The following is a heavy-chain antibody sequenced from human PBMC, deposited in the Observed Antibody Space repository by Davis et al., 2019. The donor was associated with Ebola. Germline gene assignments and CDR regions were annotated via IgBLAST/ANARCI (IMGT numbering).Heavy chain of an antibody. CDR1: GGSISSSNW. D-gene: IGHD3-3*01. Sequence: SETLSLTCAVSGGSISSSNWWSWVRQPPGKGLEWIGEIYHSGSTNYNPSLKSRVTISVDTSKNQFSLKLSSVTAADTAVYYCARLDYDFWSGYSNWFDPWGQGTLVTISS. CDR3: ARLDYDFWSGYSNWFDP. V-gene: IGHV4-4*02. CDR2: IYHSGST. J-gene: IGHJ5*02.